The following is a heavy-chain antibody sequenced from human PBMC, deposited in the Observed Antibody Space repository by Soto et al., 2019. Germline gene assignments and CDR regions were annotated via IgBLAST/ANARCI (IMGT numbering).Heavy chain of an antibody. Sequence: QVQLVQSGTEVKTPGSSVKVSCKASGGSFSKFAINWVRQAPGQGLEWMGGIIPTLGTTDYAHKFQGRVTITADEATRTAYMELSGLRSEDTAVYYCARDDGTHCGDDCYRYFYYGMDVWGQGTTVTVSS. CDR2: IIPTLGTT. J-gene: IGHJ6*02. CDR1: GGSFSKFA. CDR3: ARDDGTHCGDDCYRYFYYGMDV. V-gene: IGHV1-69*01. D-gene: IGHD2-21*02.